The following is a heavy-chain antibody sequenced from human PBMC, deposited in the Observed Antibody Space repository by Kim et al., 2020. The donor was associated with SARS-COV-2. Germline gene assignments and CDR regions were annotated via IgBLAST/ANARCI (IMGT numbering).Heavy chain of an antibody. CDR3: AKPNKYYYYYGMDV. V-gene: IGHV3-23*01. D-gene: IGHD2-8*01. J-gene: IGHJ6*02. Sequence: ADSGKGRFTISRDKYKNTLYLQMNSLRAEDTAVYYCAKPNKYYYYYGMDVWGQGTTVTVSS.